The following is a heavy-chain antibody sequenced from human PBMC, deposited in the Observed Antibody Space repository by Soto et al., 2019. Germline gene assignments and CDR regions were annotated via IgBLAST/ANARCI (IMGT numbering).Heavy chain of an antibody. Sequence: QVQLVESGGGVVQPGRSLRLSCAASGFTFSSYGMHWVRQAPGKGLEWVAVISYDGSNKYYADSVKGRFTISRDNSKNTLYLQMNSLRAEDTAVYYCANPSLGGSYYGTYFDYWGQGTLVTVSS. CDR2: ISYDGSNK. D-gene: IGHD1-26*01. V-gene: IGHV3-30*18. CDR3: ANPSLGGSYYGTYFDY. J-gene: IGHJ4*02. CDR1: GFTFSSYG.